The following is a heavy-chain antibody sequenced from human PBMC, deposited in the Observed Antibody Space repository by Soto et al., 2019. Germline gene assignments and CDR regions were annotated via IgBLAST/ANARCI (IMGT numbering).Heavy chain of an antibody. CDR1: GFTFSSYS. CDR3: ARDDNWNYVNFDY. V-gene: IGHV3-21*01. Sequence: PGGSLRLSCAASGFTFSSYSMNWVRQAPGKGLEWVSSISSSSSYIYYADSVKGRFTISRDNAKNSLYLQMNSLRAEDTAVYYCARDDNWNYVNFDYWGQGTLVTVSS. J-gene: IGHJ4*02. D-gene: IGHD1-7*01. CDR2: ISSSSSYI.